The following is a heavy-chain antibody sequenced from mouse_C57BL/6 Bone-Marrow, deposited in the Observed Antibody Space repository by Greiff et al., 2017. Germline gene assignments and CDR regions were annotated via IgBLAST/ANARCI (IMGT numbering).Heavy chain of an antibody. CDR1: GYTFTSYW. V-gene: IGHV1-61*01. J-gene: IGHJ2*01. Sequence: VQLQQPGAELVRPGSSVKLSCKASGYTFTSYWMDWVKQRPGQGLEWIGNIYPSDSETHYNQKFKDKATLTVDKSSSTAYMQLSSLTSEDSAVYYCARGETGTFDYWGQGTTLTVSS. CDR2: IYPSDSET. CDR3: ARGETGTFDY. D-gene: IGHD4-1*01.